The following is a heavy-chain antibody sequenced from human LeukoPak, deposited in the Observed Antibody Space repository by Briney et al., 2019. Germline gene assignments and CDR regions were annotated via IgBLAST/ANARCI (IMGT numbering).Heavy chain of an antibody. D-gene: IGHD3-22*01. J-gene: IGHJ4*02. Sequence: GRSLRLSCAASGFTFDDYAMHWVRQAPGKGLEWVSGISWNSGSIGYADSVKGRFTISRDNAKNSLYLQMNSLRVEDTAVYYCARGGIFNPYELWGQGTLVTVSS. CDR3: ARGGIFNPYEL. CDR1: GFTFDDYA. CDR2: ISWNSGSI. V-gene: IGHV3-9*01.